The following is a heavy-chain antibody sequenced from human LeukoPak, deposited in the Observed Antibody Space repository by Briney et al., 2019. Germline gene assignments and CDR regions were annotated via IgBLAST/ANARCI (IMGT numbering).Heavy chain of an antibody. CDR1: GFTFSSFW. Sequence: GGSLRLSCSASGFTFSSFWMSWVRQAPGKGLEWVANIRQDGNERYYVDSVKGRFTISRDNAKNSLYLQMNSLRAEDTAIYYCARNVDNWGQGTLVTVSS. CDR3: ARNVDN. CDR2: IRQDGNER. V-gene: IGHV3-7*05. J-gene: IGHJ4*02.